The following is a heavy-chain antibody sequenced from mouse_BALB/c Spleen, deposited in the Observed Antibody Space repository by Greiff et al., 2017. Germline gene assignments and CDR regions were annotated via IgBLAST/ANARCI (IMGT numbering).Heavy chain of an antibody. D-gene: IGHD2-2*01. Sequence: EVHLVESGGDLVKPGGSLKLSCAASGFTFSSYGMSWVRQTPDKRLEWVATISSGGSYTYYPDSVKGRFTISRDNAKNTLYLQMSSLKSEDTAMYYCARGVTVNHYYAMDYWGQGTSVTVSS. J-gene: IGHJ4*01. CDR1: GFTFSSYG. CDR2: ISSGGSYT. CDR3: ARGVTVNHYYAMDY. V-gene: IGHV5-6*01.